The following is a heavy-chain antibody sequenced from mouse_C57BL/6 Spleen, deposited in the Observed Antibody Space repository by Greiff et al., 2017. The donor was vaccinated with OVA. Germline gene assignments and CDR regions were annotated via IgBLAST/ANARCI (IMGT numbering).Heavy chain of an antibody. V-gene: IGHV5-6*01. CDR1: GFTFSSYG. Sequence: DVQLVESGGDLVKPGGSLKLSCAASGFTFSSYGMSWVRQTPDKRLEWVATISSGGSYTYYPDSVKGRFTISRDNAKNTLYLQMSSLKSEDTAMYYCARPPSMDYWSQGTSVTVSS. CDR2: ISSGGSYT. J-gene: IGHJ4*01. CDR3: ARPPSMDY.